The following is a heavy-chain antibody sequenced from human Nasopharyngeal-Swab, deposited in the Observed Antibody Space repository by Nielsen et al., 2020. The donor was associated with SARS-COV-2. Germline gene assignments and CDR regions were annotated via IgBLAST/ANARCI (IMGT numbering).Heavy chain of an antibody. D-gene: IGHD2-21*01. CDR3: AKDLFTPLDY. Sequence: WIRQPPGKGLEWVAFIRYDGSNKYYADPVKGRFTISRDNSKNTLYLQMNSLRAEDTAVYYCAKDLFTPLDYWGQGTLVTVSS. CDR2: IRYDGSNK. J-gene: IGHJ4*02. V-gene: IGHV3-30*02.